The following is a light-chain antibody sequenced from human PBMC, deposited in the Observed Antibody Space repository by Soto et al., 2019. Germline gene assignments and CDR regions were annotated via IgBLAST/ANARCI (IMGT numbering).Light chain of an antibody. Sequence: SVLTQPASVSGSPGQSITISCTGTSSDVGSYNLVSWYQQHPGKAPKLMIYEVSKRPSGVSNRFSGSKSGNTASLTISGLQAEDEADYYCCSYAGSSSYVFGTGTKVTVL. J-gene: IGLJ1*01. V-gene: IGLV2-23*02. CDR3: CSYAGSSSYV. CDR1: SSDVGSYNL. CDR2: EVS.